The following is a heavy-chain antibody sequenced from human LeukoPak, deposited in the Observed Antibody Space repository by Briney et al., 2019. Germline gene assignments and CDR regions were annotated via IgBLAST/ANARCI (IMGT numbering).Heavy chain of an antibody. D-gene: IGHD1-14*01. CDR1: GGSISSYY. CDR3: ASHSGTGVFSPPVY. CDR2: IYYSGST. V-gene: IGHV4-59*08. J-gene: IGHJ4*02. Sequence: SETLSLTCTVSGGSISSYYWSWIRQPPGKGLEWIGYIYYSGSTNYNPSLKSRVTISVDTSKNQFSLKLSSVTAADTAVYYCASHSGTGVFSPPVYWGQGTLVTVSS.